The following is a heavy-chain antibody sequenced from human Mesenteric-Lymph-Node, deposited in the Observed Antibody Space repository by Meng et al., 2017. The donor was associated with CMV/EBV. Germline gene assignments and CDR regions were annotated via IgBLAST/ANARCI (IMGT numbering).Heavy chain of an antibody. V-gene: IGHV4-39*06. J-gene: IGHJ5*02. Sequence: SDYHWAWIRQPPGKGLEWIGSIYYAGGAYYSPSLEGRVTMSVDTSKNQFALKLSSVTAADTAVYYCARDLPTMVTPAGLGYIHFDPWGQGTLVTVSS. CDR1: SDYH. CDR3: ARDLPTMVTPAGLGYIHFDP. CDR2: IYYAGGA. D-gene: IGHD4-23*01.